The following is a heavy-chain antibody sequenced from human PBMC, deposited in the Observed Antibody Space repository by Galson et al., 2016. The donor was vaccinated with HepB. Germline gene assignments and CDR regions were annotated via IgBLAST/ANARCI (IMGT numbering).Heavy chain of an antibody. CDR2: ISSSSTYI. Sequence: SLRLSCAASGFIFSSYSMNWVRQAPGKGLEWVSSISSSSTYIYYANSVKGRFTISRDNGKNSLFLQMNTLRAEDTAVYYCARNVLGGWLRSFDYWGQGTLVTVSS. CDR1: GFIFSSYS. V-gene: IGHV3-21*01. J-gene: IGHJ4*02. D-gene: IGHD6-19*01. CDR3: ARNVLGGWLRSFDY.